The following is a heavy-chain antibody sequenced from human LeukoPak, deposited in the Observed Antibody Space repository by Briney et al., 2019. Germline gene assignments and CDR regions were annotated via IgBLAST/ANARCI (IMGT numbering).Heavy chain of an antibody. D-gene: IGHD3-10*01. CDR3: ARRSGPPGKFYFDS. CDR1: GYIFPNYW. J-gene: IGHJ4*02. V-gene: IGHV5-51*01. CDR2: IYPGDSDT. Sequence: TRGESLKISCKGSGYIFPNYWIGWVRQMPGKGLEWMGIIYPGDSDTRYSPSFQGQVTISADKSITTAYLQWSSLKASDTAMYYCARRSGPPGKFYFDSWGQGTLVTVSS.